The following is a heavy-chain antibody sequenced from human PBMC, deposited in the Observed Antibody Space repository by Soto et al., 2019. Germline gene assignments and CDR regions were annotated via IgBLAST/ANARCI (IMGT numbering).Heavy chain of an antibody. V-gene: IGHV3-74*01. D-gene: IGHD3-10*01. CDR2: IDNGGTNT. CDR3: AKDRGRPDAFNI. J-gene: IGHJ3*02. Sequence: GGSLRLSCAGSVYNFGGFWMHWVRQAPGKGLVWVSRIDNGGTNTVYADAVKGRFTISRDNAKNTLYLQMNSLRAEDTAVYYCAKDRGRPDAFNIWGQRTMGT. CDR1: VYNFGGFW.